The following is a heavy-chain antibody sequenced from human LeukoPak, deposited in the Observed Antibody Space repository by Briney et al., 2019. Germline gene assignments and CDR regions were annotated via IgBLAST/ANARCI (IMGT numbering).Heavy chain of an antibody. CDR2: ISGYNGNT. J-gene: IGHJ4*02. D-gene: IGHD3-10*01. CDR1: GYTFTTYG. CDR3: ARNAGIMVRGVISLSY. Sequence: ASVKVPCKASGYTFTTYGITWVRQAPGQGLEWMGWISGYNGNTDYAQKLQGRVTMTTDTSTSTAYMELRSLRSDDTAVYYCARNAGIMVRGVISLSYWGQGTLVTVSS. V-gene: IGHV1-18*01.